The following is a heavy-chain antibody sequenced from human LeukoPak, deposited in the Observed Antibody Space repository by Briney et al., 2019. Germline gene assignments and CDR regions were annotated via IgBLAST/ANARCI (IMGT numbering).Heavy chain of an antibody. V-gene: IGHV3-15*01. CDR3: TSISLGY. CDR1: GFAFSYSA. Sequence: GGSLRLSCAASGFAFSYSAMTWVRQAPGKGLEWVGRIKSKIDGGTTDYAAPVKGRFTISRDDSKKTLYLQLNSLKTEDTAVYYCTSISLGYWGQGTLVTVSS. J-gene: IGHJ4*02. CDR2: IKSKIDGGTT.